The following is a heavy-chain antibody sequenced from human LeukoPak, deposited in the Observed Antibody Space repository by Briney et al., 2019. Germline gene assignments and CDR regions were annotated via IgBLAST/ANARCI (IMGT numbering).Heavy chain of an antibody. D-gene: IGHD3-10*01. CDR1: GGSFSGYY. J-gene: IGHJ5*02. V-gene: IGHV4-34*01. CDR3: ARAWNYYGSSRFDP. CDR2: INQSGST. Sequence: SETLSLTCAVYGGSFSGYYWSWIRQPPGKGLEWIGEINQSGSTNYNPSLKSRVTISVDTSKNQFSLKLSSVTAADTAVYYCARAWNYYGSSRFDPWGQGTLVTVSS.